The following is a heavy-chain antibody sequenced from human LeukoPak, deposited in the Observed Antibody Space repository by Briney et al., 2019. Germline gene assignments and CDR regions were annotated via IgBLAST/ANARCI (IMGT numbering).Heavy chain of an antibody. Sequence: SETLSLTCTVSGGSVSTGSYYWSWIRQPPGKGLEWTGYIYYSGSTNYNPSLKSRVTISVDTSKNQFSLKLSSVTAADTAVYYCARAVTTRPSDYWYFDLWGRGTLVTVSS. D-gene: IGHD4-11*01. CDR1: GGSVSTGSYY. CDR3: ARAVTTRPSDYWYFDL. CDR2: IYYSGST. V-gene: IGHV4-61*01. J-gene: IGHJ2*01.